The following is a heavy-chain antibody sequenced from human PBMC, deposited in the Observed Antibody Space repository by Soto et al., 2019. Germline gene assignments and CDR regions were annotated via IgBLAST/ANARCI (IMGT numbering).Heavy chain of an antibody. D-gene: IGHD3-9*01. CDR1: GGSISSYY. CDR2: IYYSGST. V-gene: IGHV4-59*08. Sequence: PSETLSLTCTVSGGSISSYYWSWIRQPPGKGLEWIGYIYYSGSTNYNPSLKSRVTISVDTSKNQFSLKLSSVTAADTAVYYCARLGTYYDILTGPYYAFDIWGQGTMVTVSS. CDR3: ARLGTYYDILTGPYYAFDI. J-gene: IGHJ3*02.